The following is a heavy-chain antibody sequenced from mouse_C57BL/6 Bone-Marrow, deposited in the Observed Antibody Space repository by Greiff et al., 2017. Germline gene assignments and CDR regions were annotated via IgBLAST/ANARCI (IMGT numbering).Heavy chain of an antibody. CDR1: GYAFSSSW. CDR2: IYPGDGDT. V-gene: IGHV1-80*01. J-gene: IGHJ2*01. D-gene: IGHD2-2*01. Sequence: VQLQQSGAELVKPGASVKISCKASGYAFSSSWMNWVKQRHGKGLAWIGQIYPGDGDTNYNGKFKGKATLTADKSSSTAYMQLSSLTSEDSAVYFCAKGYEFDYWGQGTTLTVSS. CDR3: AKGYEFDY.